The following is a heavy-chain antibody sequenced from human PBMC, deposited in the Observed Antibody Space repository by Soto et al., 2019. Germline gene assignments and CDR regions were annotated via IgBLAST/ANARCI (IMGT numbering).Heavy chain of an antibody. CDR3: ARTSGWYPEHYFDY. CDR1: GFSLGSSGMC. J-gene: IGHJ4*02. Sequence: GSGPTLVNPTQTLTLTCTFSGFSLGSSGMCVTWIRQPPGKALEWLAFICWDDDKYYSTSLRTRLTISKDTPKNQVVLTMTNVDPVDTATYYCARTSGWYPEHYFDYWGPGTLVTVSS. D-gene: IGHD6-19*01. V-gene: IGHV2-70*01. CDR2: ICWDDDK.